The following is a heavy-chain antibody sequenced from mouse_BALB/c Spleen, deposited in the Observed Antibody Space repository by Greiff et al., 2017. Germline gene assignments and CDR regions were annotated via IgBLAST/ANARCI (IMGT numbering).Heavy chain of an antibody. J-gene: IGHJ4*01. D-gene: IGHD2-14*01. Sequence: EVKLVESGGGLVKPGGSLKLSCAASGFTFSSYAMSWVRQTPEKRLEWVASISSGGSTYYPDSVKGRFTISRDNARNILYLQMSSLRSEDTAMYYCARGGVRRDDYAMDYWGQGTSVTVSS. CDR2: ISSGGST. V-gene: IGHV5-6-5*01. CDR3: ARGGVRRDDYAMDY. CDR1: GFTFSSYA.